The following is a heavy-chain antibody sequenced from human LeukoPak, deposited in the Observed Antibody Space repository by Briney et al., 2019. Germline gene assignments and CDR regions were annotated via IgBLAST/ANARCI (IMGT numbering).Heavy chain of an antibody. CDR3: EVHHEMATIPPYFDY. Sequence: PGGSLRLSCAASGFTFSSYSMNWVRQAPGKGLEWVSYIKGSGDSIFYADSVKGRFTISRDNAKNSLYLQMNSPRAEDTAVYYCEVHHEMATIPPYFDYWGQGTLVTVSS. J-gene: IGHJ4*02. CDR2: IKGSGDSI. D-gene: IGHD5-24*01. CDR1: GFTFSSYS. V-gene: IGHV3-48*04.